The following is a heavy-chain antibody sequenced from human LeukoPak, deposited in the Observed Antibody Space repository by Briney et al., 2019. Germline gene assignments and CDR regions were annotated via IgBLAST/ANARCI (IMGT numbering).Heavy chain of an antibody. J-gene: IGHJ4*02. CDR2: IYHSGST. CDR1: GGSISSSNW. D-gene: IGHD3-9*01. Sequence: SGTLSLTCAVSGGSISSSNWWSWVRQPPGKGLEWIGEIYHSGSTNYNPSLKSRVTISVDTSKNQFSLKLSSVTAADTAVYYCARAYDILTGYGSDYWGQGTPVTVSS. V-gene: IGHV4-4*02. CDR3: ARAYDILTGYGSDY.